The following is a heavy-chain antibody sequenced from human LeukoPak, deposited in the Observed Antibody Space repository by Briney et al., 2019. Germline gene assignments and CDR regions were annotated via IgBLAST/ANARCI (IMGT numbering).Heavy chain of an antibody. D-gene: IGHD2-2*01. CDR2: INHSGST. J-gene: IGHJ5*02. Sequence: SSETLSLTCAVYGGSFSGYYWSWIRQPPGKGLEWIGEINHSGSTNYNPSLKSRVTISVDTSKNQFSLKLSSVTAADTAVYYCARHRCSSTSCYRSYDPWGQGTLVTVSS. V-gene: IGHV4-34*01. CDR1: GGSFSGYY. CDR3: ARHRCSSTSCYRSYDP.